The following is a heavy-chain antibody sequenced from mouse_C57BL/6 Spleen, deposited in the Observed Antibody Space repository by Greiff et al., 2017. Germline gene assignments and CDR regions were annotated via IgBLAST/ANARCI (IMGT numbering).Heavy chain of an antibody. CDR1: GFTFSSYG. J-gene: IGHJ3*01. D-gene: IGHD2-14*01. CDR3: ARQRYRGIAWFAY. Sequence: EVQLVESGGDLVKPGGSLKLSCAASGFTFSSYGMSWVRQTPDKRLEWVATISSGGSYTYYPDSVKGRFTISRDNAKNTLYLQMSSLKSEDTAMYDCARQRYRGIAWFAYWGQGTLVTVSA. V-gene: IGHV5-6*01. CDR2: ISSGGSYT.